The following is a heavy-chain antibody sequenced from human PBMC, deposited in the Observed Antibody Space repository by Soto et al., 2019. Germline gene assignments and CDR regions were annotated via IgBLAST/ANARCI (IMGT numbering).Heavy chain of an antibody. Sequence: SVKVSCKASGGTFISYAISWVRQAPGQGLEWMGGIIPIFGTANYAQKFQGRVTMTTDTSTSTAYMELRSLRSDDTAVYYCARVAVGATSNWFDPWGQGTLVTVSS. V-gene: IGHV1-69*05. CDR1: GGTFISYA. D-gene: IGHD1-26*01. CDR2: IIPIFGTA. CDR3: ARVAVGATSNWFDP. J-gene: IGHJ5*02.